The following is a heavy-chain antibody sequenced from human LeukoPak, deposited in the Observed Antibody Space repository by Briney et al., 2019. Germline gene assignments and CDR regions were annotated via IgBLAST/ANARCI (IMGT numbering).Heavy chain of an antibody. CDR1: GFTFSSYS. CDR3: ARAPSLDSSRLDY. V-gene: IGHV3-48*01. CDR2: ISSSSSTI. Sequence: PGGSLRLSCAASGFTFSSYSMNWVRQAPGKGLEWVSYISSSSSTIYYADSVKGRFTISRDNAKNSLYLQMNSLRAEDTAVYYCARAPSLDSSRLDYWGQGTLVTVSS. D-gene: IGHD6-13*01. J-gene: IGHJ4*02.